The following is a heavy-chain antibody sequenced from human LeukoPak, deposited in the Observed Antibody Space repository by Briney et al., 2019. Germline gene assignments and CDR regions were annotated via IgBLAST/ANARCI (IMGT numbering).Heavy chain of an antibody. CDR2: INHSGST. Sequence: SETLSLTCAVYGGSFSGYYWSWIRQPPGKGLEWIGEINHSGSTNYNPSLKSRVTISVDTSKNQFSLKLSSVTAADTAVYYCARVYRYYYMDVWGKGTTVTIS. D-gene: IGHD2-2*02. J-gene: IGHJ6*03. CDR1: GGSFSGYY. CDR3: ARVYRYYYMDV. V-gene: IGHV4-34*01.